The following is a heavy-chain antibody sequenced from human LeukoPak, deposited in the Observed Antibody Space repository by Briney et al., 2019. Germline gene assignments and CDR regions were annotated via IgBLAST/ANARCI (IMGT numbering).Heavy chain of an antibody. D-gene: IGHD3-16*02. CDR2: IYTSGST. CDR1: GGSISSGSYY. V-gene: IGHV4-61*02. J-gene: IGHJ4*02. Sequence: NPSQTLSLTCTVSGGSISSGSYYWSWIRQPAGKGLEWIGRIYTSGSTNYNPSLKSRVTISVDTSKNQFSLKLSSVTAADTAMYYCARSYDYVWGSYPPHFDYWGQGTLVTVSS. CDR3: ARSYDYVWGSYPPHFDY.